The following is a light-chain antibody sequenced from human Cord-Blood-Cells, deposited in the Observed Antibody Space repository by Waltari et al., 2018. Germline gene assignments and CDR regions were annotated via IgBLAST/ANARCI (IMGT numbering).Light chain of an antibody. CDR3: NSRDSSGNHLV. J-gene: IGLJ3*02. V-gene: IGLV3-19*01. CDR2: GKN. Sequence: SELTQAPAVSVALGLTVRITCQGDSSRSHNSGWYQQKPGQAPVLVIYGKNNRPSGIPDRCSGSSSGNTASLTITGAQAEDEADYYCNSRDSSGNHLVFGGGTKLTVL. CDR1: SSRSHN.